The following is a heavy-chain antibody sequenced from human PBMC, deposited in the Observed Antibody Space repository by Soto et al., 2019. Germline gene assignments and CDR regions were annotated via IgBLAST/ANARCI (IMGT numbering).Heavy chain of an antibody. CDR3: APSLESSSWSSWIFDY. V-gene: IGHV2-5*02. D-gene: IGHD6-13*01. Sequence: QITLKESGPTLGKPTQTLTLTCIFSGFSVSTTGVGVGGIRQPPGKALECLALIYWDDDKRYSPSLKSRLTITKDTSKNPVVLTMTNMDPVDTAPYSCAPSLESSSWSSWIFDYWGQGALVTVSS. CDR2: IYWDDDK. J-gene: IGHJ4*02. CDR1: GFSVSTTGVG.